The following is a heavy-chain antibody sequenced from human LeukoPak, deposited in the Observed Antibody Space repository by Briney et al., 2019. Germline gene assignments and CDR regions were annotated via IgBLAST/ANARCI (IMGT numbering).Heavy chain of an antibody. V-gene: IGHV4-31*03. Sequence: SQTLSLTGTVSGGSISSGGHYWSWIRQHPGKGLEWIGYIYYSGSTYYNPSLKSRVTISVDTSKNQFSLKLSSVTAADTAVYYCARVGAVDYYGMDVWGQGTTVTVSS. D-gene: IGHD6-19*01. CDR1: GGSISSGGHY. CDR2: IYYSGST. CDR3: ARVGAVDYYGMDV. J-gene: IGHJ6*02.